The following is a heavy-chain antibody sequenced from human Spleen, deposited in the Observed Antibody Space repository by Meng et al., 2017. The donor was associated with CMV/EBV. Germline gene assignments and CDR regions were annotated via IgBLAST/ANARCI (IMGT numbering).Heavy chain of an antibody. V-gene: IGHV3-9*01. CDR3: ARDALSSGGDY. Sequence: GGSLRLSCAASGFTFDDYAMHWVRQVPGKGLEWVSGISWNSGSIFYAGSVKGRFTISRDNAKNSVSLLLNSLRVEDTAFYYCARDALSSGGDYWGQGALVTVSS. J-gene: IGHJ4*02. CDR1: GFTFDDYA. CDR2: ISWNSGSI. D-gene: IGHD6-19*01.